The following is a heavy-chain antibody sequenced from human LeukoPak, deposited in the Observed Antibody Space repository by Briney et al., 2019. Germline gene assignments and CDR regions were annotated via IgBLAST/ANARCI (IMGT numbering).Heavy chain of an antibody. CDR3: ARGGYSYGLFDY. V-gene: IGHV4-61*02. CDR2: VYTSGGT. J-gene: IGHJ4*02. Sequence: PSQTLSLTCTVSGASINSGSYYWTWIRQPSGKGLEWVGRVYTSGGTKYNPSLKSRVTISVDKSKNQFSLKLSSVTAADTAVYYCARGGYSYGLFDYWGQGTLVTVSS. D-gene: IGHD5-18*01. CDR1: GASINSGSYY.